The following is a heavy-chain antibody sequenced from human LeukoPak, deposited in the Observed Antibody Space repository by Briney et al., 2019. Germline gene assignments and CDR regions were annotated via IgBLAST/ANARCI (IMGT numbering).Heavy chain of an antibody. J-gene: IGHJ4*02. D-gene: IGHD6-13*01. Sequence: GGSLRLSCAASGCTFSRYSMNWVRQAPGKGLEWVSAIVGDGGSTYYADSVKGRFTISRDNSNNTLYLQMNNLRAEDTAVYYCAKTHSSSWHPLDFWGQGTLVTASS. CDR3: AKTHSSSWHPLDF. V-gene: IGHV3-23*01. CDR2: IVGDGGST. CDR1: GCTFSRYS.